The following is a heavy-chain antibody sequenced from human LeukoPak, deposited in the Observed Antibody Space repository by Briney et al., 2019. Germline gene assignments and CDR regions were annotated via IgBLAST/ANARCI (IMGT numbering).Heavy chain of an antibody. V-gene: IGHV3-9*01. J-gene: IGHJ4*02. D-gene: IGHD3-22*01. CDR2: ISWNSGSI. CDR3: AKDGYSSGYYRNFDY. CDR1: GFTFDVYA. Sequence: GRSLRLSCAASGFTFDVYAMHWVRQAPGKGLEWVSGISWNSGSIGYADSVKGRFTISRDNAKNSLYLQMNSLRAEDTALYYCAKDGYSSGYYRNFDYWGQGTLVTVSS.